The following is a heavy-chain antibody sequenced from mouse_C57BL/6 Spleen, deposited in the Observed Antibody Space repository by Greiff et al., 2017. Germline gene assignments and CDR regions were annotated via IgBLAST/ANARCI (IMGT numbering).Heavy chain of an antibody. CDR1: GFTFSDYY. V-gene: IGHV5-16*01. J-gene: IGHJ4*01. CDR2: INYDGSST. CDR3: ARFIYYYGSFPMDY. Sequence: DVMLVESEGGLVQPGSSMKLSCTASGFTFSDYYMAWVRQVPEKGLEWVANINYDGSSTYYLDSLKSRFIISRDNAKNILYLQMSSLKSEDTATYYCARFIYYYGSFPMDYWGQGTSVTVSS. D-gene: IGHD1-1*01.